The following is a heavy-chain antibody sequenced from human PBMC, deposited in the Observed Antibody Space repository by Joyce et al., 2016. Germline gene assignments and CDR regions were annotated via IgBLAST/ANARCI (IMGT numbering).Heavy chain of an antibody. CDR3: VRGISARPGGPNWFDP. D-gene: IGHD6-6*01. CDR2: INTDGSST. CDR1: GFSFSGYW. V-gene: IGHV3-74*01. Sequence: EVQLVESGGGLVQPGGSLRLSCAASGFSFSGYWIHWVRQAPGEGLGWVSRINTDGSSTRFADSVKGRFTISRDNAKNTLYLQMNSLRAEDTAVYYCVRGISARPGGPNWFDPWGQGTLVTVSS. J-gene: IGHJ5*02.